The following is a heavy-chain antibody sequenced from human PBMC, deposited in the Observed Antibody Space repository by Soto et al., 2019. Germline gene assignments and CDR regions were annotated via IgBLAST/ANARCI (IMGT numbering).Heavy chain of an antibody. CDR1: GNPVSSNY. V-gene: IGHV3-53*04. CDR3: ARDGPYYYASRMDV. CDR2: LHSGGDT. J-gene: IGHJ6*02. D-gene: IGHD3-10*01. Sequence: EVELVESGGGLVQPGGSLRLSCVASGNPVSSNYMTWVRQAPGKGLEWVSVLHSGGDTYYANSVKGRFTISRHDSTNTVFLQMNSLTAEDTAVYYCARDGPYYYASRMDVWGQGTTVTVSS.